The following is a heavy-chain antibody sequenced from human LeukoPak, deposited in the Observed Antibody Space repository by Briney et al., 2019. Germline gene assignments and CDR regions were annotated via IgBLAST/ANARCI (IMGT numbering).Heavy chain of an antibody. CDR1: GGSMSGYC. D-gene: IGHD6-13*01. CDR2: IYYSGST. J-gene: IGHJ4*02. Sequence: SETLSLTCTVSGGSMSGYCWSWIRQPPEKGLEWIGYIYYSGSTNYNPSLKSRVTISVDTSKNQFSLKMSSVTAADTAVYYCARRGVGYSSRWYFDYWGQGTLVTVSS. V-gene: IGHV4-59*08. CDR3: ARRGVGYSSRWYFDY.